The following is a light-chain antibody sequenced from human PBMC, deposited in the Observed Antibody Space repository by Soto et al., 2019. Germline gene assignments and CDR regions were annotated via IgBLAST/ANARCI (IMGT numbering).Light chain of an antibody. Sequence: DIQMTQSPSSLSASVGDRVSITCRASQRISSYLNWYQQKPGIAPKLLIYAASSLHSGVPSRFSGSGSGTDFTLTISSLQPEEFATYYCQQSYSIPYTFGQGTKLEIK. J-gene: IGKJ2*01. CDR2: AAS. CDR3: QQSYSIPYT. V-gene: IGKV1-39*01. CDR1: QRISSY.